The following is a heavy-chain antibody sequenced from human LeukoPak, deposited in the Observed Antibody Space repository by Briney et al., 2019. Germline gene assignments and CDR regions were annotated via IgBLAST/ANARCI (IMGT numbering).Heavy chain of an antibody. CDR3: GKDEQGFGMQTSH. Sequence: GGSLRLSCAASGFDFGSYAVSWVRQAPGKGLEWVSAITVSGGSTYYADPVKGRFTVSRNNPRDTLYLQMTSLRVEDTAVYYCGKDEQGFGMQTSHWGQGPLVTVSS. J-gene: IGHJ4*02. CDR1: GFDFGSYA. V-gene: IGHV3-23*01. D-gene: IGHD1-14*01. CDR2: ITVSGGST.